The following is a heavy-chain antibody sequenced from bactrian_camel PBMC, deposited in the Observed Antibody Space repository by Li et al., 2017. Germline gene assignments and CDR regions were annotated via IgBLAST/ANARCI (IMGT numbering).Heavy chain of an antibody. J-gene: IGHJ7*01. CDR2: EYRGTI. D-gene: IGHD4*01. CDR1: GFVYTGYC. V-gene: IGHV3S1*01. Sequence: QVQLVESGGGSVQAGGSLRLSCARSGFVYTGYCISWFRQAPGKGLEWVSSEYRGTIGYADSVKGRFTISRDNARDTLYLQMNSLKSEDTALYYCATRGDWYPLYYGMDYWGKGTQVTVS.